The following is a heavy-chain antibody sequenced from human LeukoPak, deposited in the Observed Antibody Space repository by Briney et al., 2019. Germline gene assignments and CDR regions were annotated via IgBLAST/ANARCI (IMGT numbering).Heavy chain of an antibody. D-gene: IGHD1-26*01. CDR3: ARALGSPLDY. J-gene: IGHJ4*02. Sequence: PGGSLRLSCAASGFXFTRSWIHWVRQVPGKGLVWVSRINDDGSITNYADSVKGRFTISRDNAKNTLYLQMNSLRAEDTAVYYCARALGSPLDYWGQGTLVTVSS. CDR1: GFXFTRSW. V-gene: IGHV3-74*01. CDR2: INDDGSIT.